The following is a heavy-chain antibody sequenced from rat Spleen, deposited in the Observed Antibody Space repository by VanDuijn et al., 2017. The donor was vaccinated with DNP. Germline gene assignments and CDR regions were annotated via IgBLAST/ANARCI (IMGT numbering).Heavy chain of an antibody. CDR1: GFTFNTYW. Sequence: EVQLVESGGGLVQPGRSLKVSCVASGFTFNTYWMTWLRQAPGKGLEWITSITNTGGNTYYRDSVQGRFTVSRDNAKSTLYLQMDSLRSEDTATYYCARPDYWGQGVMVTVSS. J-gene: IGHJ2*01. V-gene: IGHV5-31*01. CDR3: ARPDY. CDR2: ITNTGGNT.